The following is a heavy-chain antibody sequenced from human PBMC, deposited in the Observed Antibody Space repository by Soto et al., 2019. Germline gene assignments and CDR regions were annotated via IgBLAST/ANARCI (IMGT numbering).Heavy chain of an antibody. CDR2: IIPLFGTT. Sequence: GASVKVSCKASGGPFRNYPINWVRQAPGQGLEWMGGIIPLFGTTNYAQKFKGRVTITADESTSTAYMELSSLRAEDAAVYYCARELGRYNWNYYYGMDVWGQGTTVTAP. CDR3: ARELGRYNWNYYYGMDV. CDR1: GGPFRNYP. D-gene: IGHD1-20*01. V-gene: IGHV1-69*13. J-gene: IGHJ6*02.